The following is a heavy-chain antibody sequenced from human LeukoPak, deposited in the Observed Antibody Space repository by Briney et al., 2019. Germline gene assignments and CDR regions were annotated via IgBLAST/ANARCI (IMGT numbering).Heavy chain of an antibody. J-gene: IGHJ4*02. CDR3: ARLRLEVDALYYFDY. CDR2: IYYSGST. Sequence: SETLSLTCTVSGGSISSYYWSWIRQPPGKGLEWIGYIYYSGSTTYNPSLKSRVTISVDTSKNQFSLRLSSVTAADTAVYYCARLRLEVDALYYFDYWGQGTLVTVSS. D-gene: IGHD2-15*01. CDR1: GGSISSYY. V-gene: IGHV4-59*01.